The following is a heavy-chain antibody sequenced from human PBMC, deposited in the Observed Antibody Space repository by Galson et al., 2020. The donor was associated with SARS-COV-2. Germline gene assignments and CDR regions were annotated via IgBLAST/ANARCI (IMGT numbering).Heavy chain of an antibody. CDR2: IYHSGST. CDR1: GGSISSSNW. Sequence: SETLSLTCAVSGGSISSSNWWSWVRQPPGKGLEWIGEIYHSGSTNYNPSLKSRVTISVDKSKNQFSLKLSSVTAADTAVYYCARDLRYCISTSCYSFFMDGWGKGGTVTVSA. CDR3: ARDLRYCISTSCYSFFMDG. D-gene: IGHD2-2*02. J-gene: IGHJ6*04. V-gene: IGHV4-4*02.